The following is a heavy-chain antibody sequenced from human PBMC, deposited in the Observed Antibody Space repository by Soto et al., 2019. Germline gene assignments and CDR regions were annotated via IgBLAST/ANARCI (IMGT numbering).Heavy chain of an antibody. D-gene: IGHD3-22*01. CDR3: ARQIYDSDTGPNFQYYFDS. Sequence: WESLKISCKGSGYSFAGYWITWVRQKPGKGLEWMGRIDPSDSQTYYSPSFRGHVTISVTKSITTVFLQWNSLRASDTAMYYCARQIYDSDTGPNFQYYFDSWGQGTPVTVSS. CDR1: GYSFAGYW. J-gene: IGHJ4*02. CDR2: IDPSDSQT. V-gene: IGHV5-10-1*01.